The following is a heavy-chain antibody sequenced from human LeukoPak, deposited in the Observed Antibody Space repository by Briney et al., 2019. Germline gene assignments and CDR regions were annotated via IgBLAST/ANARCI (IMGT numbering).Heavy chain of an antibody. V-gene: IGHV3-30*02. J-gene: IGHJ4*02. D-gene: IGHD2-2*01. CDR1: GFTLSTCA. Sequence: TGGSLRLSCAASGFTLSTCAIHWVRQAPGKGLEWVAFIRYDGSNKYYADSVKGRFTISRDNSKNTLYLQMNSLRAEDTAVYYCAKDLTGYCSSTSCYALGYWGQGTLVTVSS. CDR2: IRYDGSNK. CDR3: AKDLTGYCSSTSCYALGY.